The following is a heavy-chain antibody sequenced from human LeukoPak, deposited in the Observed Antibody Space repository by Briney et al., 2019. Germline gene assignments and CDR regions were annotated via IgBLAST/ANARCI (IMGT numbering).Heavy chain of an antibody. CDR1: GGSISDNY. Sequence: PSETLSLTCTVSGGSISDNYWSWIRQPPAKGLEWIGYIYYSGSTNYNPSLKSRVTISVDTSKNQFSLKLRSVTAADTAVYYCARGGWSHDYWGQGTLVTVSS. CDR2: IYYSGST. V-gene: IGHV4-59*01. J-gene: IGHJ4*02. D-gene: IGHD6-19*01. CDR3: ARGGWSHDY.